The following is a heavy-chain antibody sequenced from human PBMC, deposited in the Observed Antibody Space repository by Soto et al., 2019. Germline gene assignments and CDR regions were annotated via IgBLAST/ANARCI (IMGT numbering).Heavy chain of an antibody. J-gene: IGHJ4*02. CDR2: MSYDGTKQ. Sequence: QVQLVEYGGGVFQPGRSLRLSCAASGFTFSTYGMHWVRQGPGKGLEWVAAMSYDGTKQYYVDTVEGRFSISRDNSRNTLFLQLNSLRDEDTAFYYCAKEYGSTWIDHFGQGPPVTVSS. CDR3: AKEYGSTWIDH. D-gene: IGHD2-15*01. V-gene: IGHV3-30*18. CDR1: GFTFSTYG.